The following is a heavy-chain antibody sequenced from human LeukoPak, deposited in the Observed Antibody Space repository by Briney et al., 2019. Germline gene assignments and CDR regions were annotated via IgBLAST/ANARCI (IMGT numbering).Heavy chain of an antibody. Sequence: PSETLSLTCTVSGGSISSYYWSWIRQPPGKGLEWIGYIYYSGSTNYNPSLKSRVTISVDTSKNQFSLKLSSVTAADTAVYYCASARGYSGYVGYFDYWGQGTLVTVSS. CDR1: GGSISSYY. V-gene: IGHV4-59*01. J-gene: IGHJ4*02. CDR2: IYYSGST. D-gene: IGHD5-12*01. CDR3: ASARGYSGYVGYFDY.